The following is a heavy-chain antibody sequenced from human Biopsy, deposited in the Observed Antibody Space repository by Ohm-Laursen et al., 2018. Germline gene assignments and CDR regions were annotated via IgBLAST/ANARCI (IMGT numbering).Heavy chain of an antibody. CDR1: GYNFTGYY. CDR3: ARNTGWYGDLYYFDY. V-gene: IGHV1-46*01. Sequence: ASVKVSCKTSGYNFTGYYMHWVRQAPGQGLEWMGMINPSGSTTSYPQIFQGRVTMTRDTSKSTVYMELSSLRSADTAVYFCARNTGWYGDLYYFDYWGQGTLVTVSP. J-gene: IGHJ4*02. D-gene: IGHD6-19*01. CDR2: INPSGSTT.